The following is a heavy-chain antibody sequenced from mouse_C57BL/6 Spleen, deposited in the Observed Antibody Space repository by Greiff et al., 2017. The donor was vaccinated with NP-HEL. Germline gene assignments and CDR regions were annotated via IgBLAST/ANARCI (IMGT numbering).Heavy chain of an antibody. CDR3: ARELYDGYYPFAY. J-gene: IGHJ3*01. CDR1: GYTFTSYW. CDR2: IHPNSGST. D-gene: IGHD2-3*01. Sequence: VQLQQPGAELVKPGASVKLSCKASGYTFTSYWMHWVKQRPGQGLEWIGMIHPNSGSTNYNEKFKSKATLTVDKSSSTAYMRLSSLTSEDSAVYYCARELYDGYYPFAYWGQGTLVTVSA. V-gene: IGHV1-64*01.